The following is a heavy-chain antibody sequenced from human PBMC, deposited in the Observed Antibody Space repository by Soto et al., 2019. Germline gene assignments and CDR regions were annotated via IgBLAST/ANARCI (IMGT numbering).Heavy chain of an antibody. J-gene: IGHJ4*02. D-gene: IGHD3-16*01. CDR1: GGSFSGYY. CDR3: ARDRQWGAHDY. V-gene: IGHV4-34*01. CDR2: INHSGRT. Sequence: SETLSLTCAVYGGSFSGYYWSWIRQPPGKGLEWIGEINHSGRTNYNPSLKSRATISVDTSKNQFSLNLSSVTAADTAVYYCARDRQWGAHDYWGQGTLVTVSS.